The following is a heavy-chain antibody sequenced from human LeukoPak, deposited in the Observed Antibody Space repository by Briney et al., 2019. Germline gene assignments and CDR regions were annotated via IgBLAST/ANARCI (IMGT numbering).Heavy chain of an antibody. CDR1: NGSISSYY. Sequence: SETLSLTCTVSNGSISSYYWSWIRQPAGKGLEWIGRIHASGSTNYNPSLKSRVTMSVDTPKNQFSLKLSSVTAADTAIYFCARGDRAVVGAWGWSAPWAQEPLVTVPS. J-gene: IGHJ5*02. CDR3: ARGDRAVVGAWGWSAP. D-gene: IGHD6-19*01. CDR2: IHASGST. V-gene: IGHV4-4*07.